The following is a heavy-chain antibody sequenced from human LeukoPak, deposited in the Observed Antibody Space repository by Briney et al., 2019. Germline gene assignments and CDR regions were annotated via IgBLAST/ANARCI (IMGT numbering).Heavy chain of an antibody. CDR3: SKKGQADDDGKPD. J-gene: IGHJ4*02. CDR2: IYYSGST. CDR1: GGSISSSSYY. D-gene: IGHD1-1*01. V-gene: IGHV4-39*07. Sequence: SETLSLTCTVSGGSISSSSYYWGWIRQPPGKGLEWIGSIYYSGSTYYNPSLKSRVTISVDTSKNQFSLKLSSVTAADTAVYYCSKKGQADDDGKPDWGQGTQVTVSS.